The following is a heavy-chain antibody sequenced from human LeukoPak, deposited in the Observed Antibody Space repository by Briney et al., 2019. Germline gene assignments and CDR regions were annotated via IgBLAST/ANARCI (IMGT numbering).Heavy chain of an antibody. CDR3: ARAADFWSGPYYYYYMDV. CDR2: IYHSGST. Sequence: PSETLSLTCTVSGGSISSGGYYWSWIRQPPGKGLEWIGYIYHSGSTYYNPSLKSRVTISVDRSKNQFSLKLSSVTAADTAVYYCARAADFWSGPYYYYYMDVWGKGTTVTVSS. V-gene: IGHV4-30-2*01. D-gene: IGHD3-3*01. J-gene: IGHJ6*03. CDR1: GGSISSGGYY.